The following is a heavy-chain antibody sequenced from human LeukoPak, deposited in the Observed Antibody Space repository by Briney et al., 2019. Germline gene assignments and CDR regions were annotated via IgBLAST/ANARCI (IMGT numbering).Heavy chain of an antibody. J-gene: IGHJ5*02. D-gene: IGHD6-6*01. V-gene: IGHV4-39*07. Sequence: SETLSLTCTVSDGSINTPNYYWGWIRQPPGKGLEWIGNIFYRGSTYYGPSLKSRVTISLDTSKNQFSLNLNSVTAADTAVYYCAGRGAARSDWFDPWGQGTLVTVSS. CDR1: DGSINTPNYY. CDR2: IFYRGST. CDR3: AGRGAARSDWFDP.